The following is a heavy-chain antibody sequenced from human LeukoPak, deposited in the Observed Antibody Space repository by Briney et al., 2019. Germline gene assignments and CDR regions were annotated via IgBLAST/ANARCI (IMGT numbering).Heavy chain of an antibody. CDR3: ARTYYYGSGPYYYYYGMDV. CDR1: GGSFSNYA. J-gene: IGHJ6*02. V-gene: IGHV1-69*04. D-gene: IGHD3-10*01. Sequence: SVKVSCKASGGSFSNYAFSWVRQAPGQGLEWMGRITPIVDIATYIQKFQGRVTITANKFTSTAYMELSRLRSDDTAVYYCARTYYYGSGPYYYYYGMDVWGQGTTVTVSS. CDR2: ITPIVDIA.